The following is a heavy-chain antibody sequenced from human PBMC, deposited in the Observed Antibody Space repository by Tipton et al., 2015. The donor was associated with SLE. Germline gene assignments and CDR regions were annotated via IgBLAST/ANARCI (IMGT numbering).Heavy chain of an antibody. CDR2: IRYDGSNK. CDR3: ARVELARLDFWSGYYPFYFDY. CDR1: EFTFSNYG. J-gene: IGHJ4*02. V-gene: IGHV3-30*02. Sequence: SLRLSCAASEFTFSNYGMHWVRQAPGKGLEWVAFIRYDGSNKYYADFVKGRFTISRDNSKNTLYLQMNSLRAEDTAVYYCARVELARLDFWSGYYPFYFDYWGQGTQVTVSS. D-gene: IGHD3-3*01.